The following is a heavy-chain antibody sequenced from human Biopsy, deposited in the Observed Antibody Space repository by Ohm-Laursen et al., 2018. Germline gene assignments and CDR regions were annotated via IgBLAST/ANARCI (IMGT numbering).Heavy chain of an antibody. CDR3: ARVFCTSTTCYGLLDN. CDR1: GGTFSSSA. J-gene: IGHJ4*02. CDR2: IIGIFRTA. Sequence: SVKVSCKAPGGTFSSSAITWVRQAPGQGLEWMGGIIGIFRTAHYAQKFQGRVTITADEFMSTAYMELSSLRSEGTAVYYCARVFCTSTTCYGLLDNWGQGTVVTVSS. D-gene: IGHD2/OR15-2a*01. V-gene: IGHV1-69*13.